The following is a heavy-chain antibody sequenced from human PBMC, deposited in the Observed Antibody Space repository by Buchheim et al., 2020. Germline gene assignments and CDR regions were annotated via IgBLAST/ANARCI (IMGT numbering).Heavy chain of an antibody. CDR3: AKDFPLVTVPIAVAGTGHDY. CDR1: GFTFSSYA. J-gene: IGHJ4*02. CDR2: ISGSGGST. D-gene: IGHD6-19*01. Sequence: EVQLLESGGGLVQPGGSLRLSCAASGFTFSSYAMSWVRQAPGKGLEWVSAISGSGGSTYYADSVKGRFTISRDNSKNTLELQMNSLRAEDTAVYYCAKDFPLVTVPIAVAGTGHDYWGQGTL. V-gene: IGHV3-23*01.